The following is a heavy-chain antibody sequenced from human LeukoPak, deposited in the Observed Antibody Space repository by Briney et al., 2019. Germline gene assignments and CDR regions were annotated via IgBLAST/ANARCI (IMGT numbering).Heavy chain of an antibody. CDR3: ARVGDPGYCSSTSCFSFDS. V-gene: IGHV4-59*01. D-gene: IGHD2-2*03. Sequence: PSETLSLTCTVSGVSISSYYWSWIRQPPGKGLEWIGYIYYSGNTNYNPSLKSRVTISVDTSKNQSSLKLSSVTAADTAVYYCARVGDPGYCSSTSCFSFDSWGQGILVTVSS. CDR2: IYYSGNT. J-gene: IGHJ4*02. CDR1: GVSISSYY.